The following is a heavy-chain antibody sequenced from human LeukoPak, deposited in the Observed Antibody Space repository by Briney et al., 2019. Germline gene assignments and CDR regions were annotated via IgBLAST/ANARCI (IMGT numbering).Heavy chain of an antibody. V-gene: IGHV1-18*01. D-gene: IGHD3-22*01. J-gene: IGHJ4*02. CDR2: ISAYNGNT. CDR3: AANYDSSGYIGAFDY. CDR1: GYTFTSYG. Sequence: GASVKVSCKASGYTFTSYGISWVRQAPGQGLEWMGWISAYNGNTNYAQKLQGRVTMTTDTSTSTAYMELRSLRSGDTAVYYCAANYDSSGYIGAFDYWGQGTLVTVSS.